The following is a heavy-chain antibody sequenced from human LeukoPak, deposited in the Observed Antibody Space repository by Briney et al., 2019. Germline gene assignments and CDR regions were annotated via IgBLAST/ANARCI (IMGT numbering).Heavy chain of an antibody. CDR1: GFRFDSYP. Sequence: PGGSLRLSCAASGFRFDSYPMNWVRQPPGKGMEWLSNVRTRGTPTSYADSVRGRFTISRDNAEKSLFLQINSLRVEDTAVYFCVRDVDYAFDYWGQGVLVIVSS. CDR3: VRDVDYAFDY. V-gene: IGHV3-48*01. J-gene: IGHJ4*02. CDR2: VRTRGTPT. D-gene: IGHD4-17*01.